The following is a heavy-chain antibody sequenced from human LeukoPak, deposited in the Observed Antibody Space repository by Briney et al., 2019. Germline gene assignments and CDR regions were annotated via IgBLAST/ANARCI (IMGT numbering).Heavy chain of an antibody. CDR3: AKDRQIVVVPAPYGMDV. D-gene: IGHD2-2*01. J-gene: IGHJ6*02. CDR2: ISYDGSNK. CDR1: GFTFSSYG. Sequence: GRSLRLSCAASGFTFSSYGMHWVRQAPGKGLEWVAVISYDGSNKYYADSVKGRFTISRDNSKNTLYLQMNSLRAEDTAVYYCAKDRQIVVVPAPYGMDVWGQGTTVTVSS. V-gene: IGHV3-30*18.